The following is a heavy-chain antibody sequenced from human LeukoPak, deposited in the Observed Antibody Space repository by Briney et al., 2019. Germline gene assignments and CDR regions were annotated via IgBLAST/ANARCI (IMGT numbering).Heavy chain of an antibody. Sequence: GRSLRLSCAASEFTFSSNAMHWVRQAPGKGLEWVAVISYDGSNKYYADSVKGRFTISRDNSKNTMFLQMDSVTIEDTAVYYCAKAFAAGKQFVDKWGQGILVTVSS. V-gene: IGHV3-30*04. CDR1: EFTFSSNA. D-gene: IGHD3-10*01. CDR3: AKAFAAGKQFVDK. J-gene: IGHJ4*02. CDR2: ISYDGSNK.